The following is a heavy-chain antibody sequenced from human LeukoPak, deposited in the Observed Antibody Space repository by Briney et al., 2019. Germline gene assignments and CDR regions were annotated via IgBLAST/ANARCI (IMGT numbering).Heavy chain of an antibody. CDR2: ISGSGGST. V-gene: IGHV3-23*01. CDR1: GFTFSSYA. CDR3: AKTNSNSVSSSWYMDWFDP. J-gene: IGHJ5*02. Sequence: GGSLRLSCAASGFTFSSYAMSWVRQAPGKGLEWVSAISGSGGSTYYADSVKGRFTISRDNSKNTLYLQMNSLRAEDTAVYYCAKTNSNSVSSSWYMDWFDPLGPGNPGHRLL. D-gene: IGHD6-13*01.